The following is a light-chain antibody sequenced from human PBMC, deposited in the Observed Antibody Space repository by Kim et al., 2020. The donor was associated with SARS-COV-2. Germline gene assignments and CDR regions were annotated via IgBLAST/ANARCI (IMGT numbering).Light chain of an antibody. Sequence: AAGTTAAITCEGNSVASRHVHWYQQKPGLAPVLVIYHDTDRPSGIPARFSGSNSGDTATLTISWVEAGDEADYYCQVWDTSSDHPVFGGGTQLTVL. CDR1: SVASRH. CDR2: HDT. J-gene: IGLJ2*01. V-gene: IGLV3-21*04. CDR3: QVWDTSSDHPV.